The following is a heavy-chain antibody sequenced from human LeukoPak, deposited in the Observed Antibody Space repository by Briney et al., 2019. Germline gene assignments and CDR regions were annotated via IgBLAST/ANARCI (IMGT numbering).Heavy chain of an antibody. CDR2: ISAYNGNT. CDR1: GYTFTSYG. CDR3: ARDRNAAGFDY. Sequence: ASVKVSCKASGYTFTSYGISWVRQAPGQGLEWMGWISAYNGNTNYAQKLQGRVTMATDTSTITAYMELRSLRSDDTAVYYCARDRNAAGFDYWGQGTLVTVSS. J-gene: IGHJ4*02. V-gene: IGHV1-18*01. D-gene: IGHD1-14*01.